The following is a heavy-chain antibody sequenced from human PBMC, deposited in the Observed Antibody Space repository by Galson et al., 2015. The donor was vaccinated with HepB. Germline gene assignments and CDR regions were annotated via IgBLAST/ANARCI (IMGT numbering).Heavy chain of an antibody. V-gene: IGHV3-30*02. Sequence: SLRLSCAASGFTFSSYGMHWVRQAPGKGLEWVTFIKYDGSTKYYGDLVKGRFTVSRDNSRNTLYLQMSSLRPDDTAVYYCAKEVNYGDSGGDYWGQGILVTVSS. CDR3: AKEVNYGDSGGDY. CDR1: GFTFSSYG. D-gene: IGHD4-17*01. CDR2: IKYDGSTK. J-gene: IGHJ4*02.